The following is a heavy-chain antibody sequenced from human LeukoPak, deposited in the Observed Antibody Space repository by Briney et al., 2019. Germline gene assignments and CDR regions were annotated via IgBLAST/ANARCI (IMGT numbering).Heavy chain of an antibody. CDR3: ARDSSSHYYYYGMDV. V-gene: IGHV4-39*07. Sequence: SETLSLTCTVSGGSISSSSYYWGWIRQPPGKGLEWIGSIYYSGSTYYNPSLKSRVTISVDTSKNQFSLKLSSVTAADTAVYYCARDSSSHYYYYGMDVWGQGTTVTVSS. J-gene: IGHJ6*02. D-gene: IGHD6-13*01. CDR1: GGSISSSSYY. CDR2: IYYSGST.